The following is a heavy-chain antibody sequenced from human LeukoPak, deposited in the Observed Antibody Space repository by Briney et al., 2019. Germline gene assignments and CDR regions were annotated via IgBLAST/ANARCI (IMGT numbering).Heavy chain of an antibody. CDR3: ARGEDGTGDYRPTYFDS. J-gene: IGHJ4*02. CDR1: GGSISSGGYY. V-gene: IGHV4-31*03. D-gene: IGHD4-17*01. Sequence: PSETLSLTCTVSGGSISSGGYYWSWIREHPGKGLEWIGYIYYSGSTYYNPSLKSRVTISVDTSKNQFSLKLSSVTAADTAVYSCARGEDGTGDYRPTYFDSWGQGTLVTVSS. CDR2: IYYSGST.